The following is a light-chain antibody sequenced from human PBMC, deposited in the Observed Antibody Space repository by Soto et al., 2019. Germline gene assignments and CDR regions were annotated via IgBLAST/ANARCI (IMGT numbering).Light chain of an antibody. CDR1: SXDVGGYNA. Sequence: QSVLAQPASVSGSPGQTITISCTGTSXDVGGYNAVSWYQHHPGKAPKLIIYEVTHRPAGISDRFSASKSGNTASLTISGLQAEDEADYYCNSFRVNRLYVFGTGTKVTVL. CDR2: EVT. CDR3: NSFRVNRLYV. J-gene: IGLJ1*01. V-gene: IGLV2-14*01.